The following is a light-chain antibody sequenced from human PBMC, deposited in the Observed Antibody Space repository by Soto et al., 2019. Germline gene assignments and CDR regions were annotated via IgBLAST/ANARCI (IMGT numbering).Light chain of an antibody. CDR2: TAS. CDR1: QGISSY. V-gene: IGKV1-8*01. J-gene: IGKJ1*01. Sequence: AIRMTQSPSSLSASTGDRVTIPCRASQGISSYLAWYQQKPGKAPKLLIYTASTLQSGVPSRFSGSGSGTDFTLTISCLQSVDFATYYCQQYYSYPWTFGQGTKVEIK. CDR3: QQYYSYPWT.